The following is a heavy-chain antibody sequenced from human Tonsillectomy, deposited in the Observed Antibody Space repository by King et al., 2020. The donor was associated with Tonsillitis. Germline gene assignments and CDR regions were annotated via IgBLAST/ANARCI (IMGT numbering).Heavy chain of an antibody. J-gene: IGHJ5*02. CDR2: TSSDGTNK. V-gene: IGHV3-30*18. D-gene: IGHD2-2*02. Sequence: VQLVESGGGVVQPGRSLRLSCAASGITFSTYAMHWVRQAPGKGLEWVAATSSDGTNKYYCDSVKGRFTISRDNSKNTLYLQMNSLRVDDTAVYYCAKGSASCYTCWFDPWGQGTLVTVSS. CDR3: AKGSASCYTCWFDP. CDR1: GITFSTYA.